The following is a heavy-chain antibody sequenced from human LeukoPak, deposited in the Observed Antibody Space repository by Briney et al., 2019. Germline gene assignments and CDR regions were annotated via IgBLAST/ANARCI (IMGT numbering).Heavy chain of an antibody. J-gene: IGHJ4*02. V-gene: IGHV1-8*02. CDR1: GYTFTGYY. CDR3: ARGQDSGYAKGY. Sequence: ASVKVSCKASGYTFTGYYMHWVRQAPGQGLEWMGWINPNSGNTGYAQKFQGRVTMTRNTSISTAYMELSSLRSEDTAVYYCARGQDSGYAKGYWGQGTLVTVSS. CDR2: INPNSGNT. D-gene: IGHD5-12*01.